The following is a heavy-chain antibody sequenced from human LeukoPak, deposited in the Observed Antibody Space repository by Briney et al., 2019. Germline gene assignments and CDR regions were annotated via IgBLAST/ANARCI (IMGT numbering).Heavy chain of an antibody. J-gene: IGHJ4*02. V-gene: IGHV3-23*01. CDR1: EFTFSSYA. CDR2: ISGSGGNT. D-gene: IGHD5-18*01. Sequence: TGGSLRLSCVVSEFTFSSYAMSWVRQAPGKGLEWVSAISGSGGNTYYADSVKGRFTISRDNSKNTLYLQMNSLRAEDTAVYYCAKDLSYGFDYWGQGTLVTVSS. CDR3: AKDLSYGFDY.